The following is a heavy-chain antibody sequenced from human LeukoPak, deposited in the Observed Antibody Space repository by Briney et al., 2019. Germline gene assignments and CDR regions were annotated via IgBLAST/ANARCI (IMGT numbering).Heavy chain of an antibody. J-gene: IGHJ4*02. CDR2: ISGRGGST. Sequence: GGSLRLSCAASGFTFINYAMSWVRQAPGKGLEWVSAISGRGGSTYYADSEKGRFTISRDNSKNTVYLQMSSLRAEDTAVYYCAKGQGRYYDSSGYHTDLGGQGTLVTVFS. CDR1: GFTFINYA. V-gene: IGHV3-23*01. D-gene: IGHD3-22*01. CDR3: AKGQGRYYDSSGYHTDL.